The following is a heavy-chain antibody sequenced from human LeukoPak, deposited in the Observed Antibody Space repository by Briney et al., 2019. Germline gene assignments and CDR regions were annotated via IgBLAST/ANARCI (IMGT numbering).Heavy chain of an antibody. V-gene: IGHV1-2*06. CDR3: ARVRYYGSGSYSDY. J-gene: IGHJ4*02. CDR1: GYTFTGYY. CDR2: INPNSGGT. D-gene: IGHD3-10*01. Sequence: ASVKVSCKASGYTFTGYYMHWVRQAPGQGLEWMGRINPNSGGTNYAQKFQGRVTMTRDTSISTAYMELSRLRSDDTAVYCCARVRYYGSGSYSDYWGQGTLVTVSS.